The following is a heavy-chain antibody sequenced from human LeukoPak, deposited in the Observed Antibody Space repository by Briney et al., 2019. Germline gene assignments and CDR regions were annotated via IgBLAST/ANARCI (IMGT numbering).Heavy chain of an antibody. D-gene: IGHD2-2*01. CDR3: ARGGYCSSTSCQSYYYYMDV. Sequence: GGSLRLSCAASGFTFSSYWMSWVRQAPGKGLEWVANIKQDGSEKYYVDSVNGRFTISRDNAKNSLYLQMNSLRAEDTAVYYCARGGYCSSTSCQSYYYYMDVWGKGTTVTVSS. CDR1: GFTFSSYW. V-gene: IGHV3-7*01. J-gene: IGHJ6*03. CDR2: IKQDGSEK.